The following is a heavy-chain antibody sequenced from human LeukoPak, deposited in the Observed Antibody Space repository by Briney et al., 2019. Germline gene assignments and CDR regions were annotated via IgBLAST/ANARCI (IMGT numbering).Heavy chain of an antibody. V-gene: IGHV1-2*02. CDR3: ARGRWADKFDP. CDR2: INPINGDT. D-gene: IGHD3-16*01. J-gene: IGHJ5*02. CDR1: GYTFTLYY. Sequence: ASVKVSCKASGYTFTLYYVHWVRQAPGQGLEWMGSINPINGDTSFPQKFQGRVTMTSDTSINTAYMELSTLTFDDAAVYYCARGRWADKFDPWGQGTLVTVSS.